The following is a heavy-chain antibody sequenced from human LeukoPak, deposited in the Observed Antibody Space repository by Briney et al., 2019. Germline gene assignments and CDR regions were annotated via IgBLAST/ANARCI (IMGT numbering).Heavy chain of an antibody. J-gene: IGHJ3*01. Sequence: GGSLRLASAASGFKFSVYTMNWVRQAPGSGLQWVSRITGTGSQLDDVEYADSVRGRFTISRDNGKDSLFLEMRGLRVEDTGIYFCARETGFADAFDFWGRGTLVTVSS. V-gene: IGHV3-21*03. CDR3: ARETGFADAFDF. CDR2: ITGTGSQLDDV. CDR1: GFKFSVYT.